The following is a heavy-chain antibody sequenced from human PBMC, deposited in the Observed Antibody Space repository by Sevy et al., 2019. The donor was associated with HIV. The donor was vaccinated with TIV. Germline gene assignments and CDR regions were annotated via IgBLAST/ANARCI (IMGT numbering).Heavy chain of an antibody. Sequence: ASVKVSCKASGGTFNSFAISWVRQAPGQGLEWMGGIIPIFGTANYAQRFQGRVTIAADESTSTAYMELSSLRSEDTALYYCARLGGTNWFDPWGQGTLVIVSS. CDR1: GGTFNSFA. CDR3: ARLGGTNWFDP. CDR2: IIPIFGTA. J-gene: IGHJ5*02. D-gene: IGHD1-26*01. V-gene: IGHV1-69*13.